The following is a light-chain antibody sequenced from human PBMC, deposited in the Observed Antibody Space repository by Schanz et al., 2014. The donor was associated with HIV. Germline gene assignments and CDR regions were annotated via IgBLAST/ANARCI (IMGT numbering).Light chain of an antibody. CDR1: SSNIGKNY. J-gene: IGLJ2*01. V-gene: IGLV1-51*01. CDR2: DNV. Sequence: QSVLTQPPSVSAAPGQMVSISCSGSSSNIGKNYVSWYQQLPGTAPKLLIFDNVKRPSGTPARISGSKSGTSATLAITGLLTGDEADYFCATWDDTLSAAVFGGGTQLTVL. CDR3: ATWDDTLSAAV.